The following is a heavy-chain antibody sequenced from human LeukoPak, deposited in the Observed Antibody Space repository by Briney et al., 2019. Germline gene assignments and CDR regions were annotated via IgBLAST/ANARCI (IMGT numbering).Heavy chain of an antibody. V-gene: IGHV4-59*02. CDR1: GGSVSRDH. J-gene: IGHJ3*02. D-gene: IGHD3-22*01. CDR3: ASSYYYDSSGYYNTDAFDI. Sequence: SETLSLTCTVSGGSVSRDHWSWIRQPPGKGLEWIGYIYDIGSTIYNPSLQSRVTMSVDTSRNQLSLKLTSVTAADTAVYYCASSYYYDSSGYYNTDAFDIWGQGTMVTVSS. CDR2: IYDIGST.